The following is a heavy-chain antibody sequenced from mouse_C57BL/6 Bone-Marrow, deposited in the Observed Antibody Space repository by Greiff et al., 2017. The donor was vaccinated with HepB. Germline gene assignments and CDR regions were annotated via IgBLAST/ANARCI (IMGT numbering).Heavy chain of an antibody. CDR1: GFTFSSYA. CDR2: ISDGGSYT. V-gene: IGHV5-4*01. CDR3: ARDGIVRRGFAY. J-gene: IGHJ3*01. D-gene: IGHD2-5*01. Sequence: EVMLVESGGGLVKPGGSLKLSCAASGFTFSSYAMSWVRQTPEKRLEWVATISDGGSYTYYPDNVKGRFTISRDNAKNNLYLQMSHLKSEDTAMYYCARDGIVRRGFAYWGQGTLVTVSA.